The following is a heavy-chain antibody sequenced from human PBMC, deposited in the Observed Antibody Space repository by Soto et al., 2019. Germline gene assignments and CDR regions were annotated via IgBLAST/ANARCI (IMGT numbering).Heavy chain of an antibody. V-gene: IGHV4-39*01. D-gene: IGHD3-16*02. Sequence: SETLSLTCTVSGGSISSSSYYWGWIRQPPGKGLEWIGSIYYSGSTYYNPSLKSRVTISVDTSKNQFSLKLSSVTAADTAVYYCAMINMITFGGVIVPDAFDIWGQGTMVT. CDR2: IYYSGST. CDR1: GGSISSSSYY. CDR3: AMINMITFGGVIVPDAFDI. J-gene: IGHJ3*02.